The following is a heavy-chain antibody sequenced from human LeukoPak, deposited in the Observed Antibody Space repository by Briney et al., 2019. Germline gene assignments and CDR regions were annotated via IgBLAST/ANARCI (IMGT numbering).Heavy chain of an antibody. CDR1: GYTFTGYY. V-gene: IGHV1-2*06. CDR2: INPNSGGT. J-gene: IGHJ5*02. CDR3: ARTRRGVALAVGEPFDP. Sequence: GASVKVSCKASGYTFTGYYMHWLRQAPGQGLEWMGRINPNSGGTNYAQKFQGRVTMTRDTSISTAYMELSRLRSDDTAVYYCARTRRGVALAVGEPFDPWGQGTLVTVSS. D-gene: IGHD6-19*01.